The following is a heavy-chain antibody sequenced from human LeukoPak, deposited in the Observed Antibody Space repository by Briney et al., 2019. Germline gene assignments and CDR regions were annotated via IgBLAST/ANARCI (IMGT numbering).Heavy chain of an antibody. D-gene: IGHD3-16*02. CDR1: GFTFSSYG. CDR2: IWYDGSNK. J-gene: IGHJ4*02. CDR3: ARGGIMITFGGVIVPLDY. Sequence: GGPLRLSCAASGFTFSSYGMHWVRQAPGKGLEWVAVIWYDGSNKYYADSVKGRFTTSRDNSKNTLYLQMNSLRAEDTAVYYCARGGIMITFGGVIVPLDYWGQGTLVTVSS. V-gene: IGHV3-33*01.